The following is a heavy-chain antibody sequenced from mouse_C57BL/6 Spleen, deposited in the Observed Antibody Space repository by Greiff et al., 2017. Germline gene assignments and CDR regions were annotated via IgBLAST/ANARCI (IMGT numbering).Heavy chain of an antibody. D-gene: IGHD2-4*01. J-gene: IGHJ3*01. Sequence: EVQLVESGPELVKPGASVKMSCKASGYTFTDYNMHWVKQSHGKSLEWIGYINPNNGGTSYNQKFKGKATLTVNKSSSTAYMELRSLTSEDSAVYYCATYDYDSAWFAYWGQGTLVTVSA. CDR1: GYTFTDYN. CDR2: INPNNGGT. V-gene: IGHV1-22*01. CDR3: ATYDYDSAWFAY.